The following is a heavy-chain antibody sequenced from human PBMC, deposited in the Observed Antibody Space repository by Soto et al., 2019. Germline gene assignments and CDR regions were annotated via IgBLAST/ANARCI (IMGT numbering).Heavy chain of an antibody. Sequence: GGSLRLSCAASGFTFSSYAMSWVRQAPGKGLEWVSAISGSGGSTYYADSVKGRFTISRDNSKNTLYLQMNSLRAEDTAVYYCAKVKSKRYYGSGSYSQLHNWFDPWGQGTLVTVSS. V-gene: IGHV3-23*01. CDR2: ISGSGGST. CDR3: AKVKSKRYYGSGSYSQLHNWFDP. D-gene: IGHD3-10*01. CDR1: GFTFSSYA. J-gene: IGHJ5*02.